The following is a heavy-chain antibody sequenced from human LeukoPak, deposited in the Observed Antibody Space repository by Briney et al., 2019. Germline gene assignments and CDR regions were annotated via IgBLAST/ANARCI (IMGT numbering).Heavy chain of an antibody. V-gene: IGHV7-4-1*02. CDR3: ARGGEDIVATSRRYYYYGMDV. D-gene: IGHD5-12*01. Sequence: ASVTVSCTASGYTFTSYAMNWVRQAPGQGLEWMGWINTNTGNPTYAQGFTGRFVFSLDTSVSTAYLQISSLKAEDTAVYYCARGGEDIVATSRRYYYYGMDVWGQGTTVTVSS. CDR2: INTNTGNP. CDR1: GYTFTSYA. J-gene: IGHJ6*02.